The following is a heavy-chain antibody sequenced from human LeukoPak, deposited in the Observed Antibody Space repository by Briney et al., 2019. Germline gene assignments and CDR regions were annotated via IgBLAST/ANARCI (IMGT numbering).Heavy chain of an antibody. CDR3: AKAHPTYYYDSSEYYFDY. CDR2: ISSSSYYI. D-gene: IGHD3-22*01. V-gene: IGHV3-21*04. J-gene: IGHJ4*02. Sequence: GGSLRHSCEGSGFTFSTYSMNGVRQAPGKGLEWVSSISSSSYYIYYADSVKGRFTISRDNSKNTLYLQMNSLRAEDTAVYYCAKAHPTYYYDSSEYYFDYWGQGILVTVSS. CDR1: GFTFSTYS.